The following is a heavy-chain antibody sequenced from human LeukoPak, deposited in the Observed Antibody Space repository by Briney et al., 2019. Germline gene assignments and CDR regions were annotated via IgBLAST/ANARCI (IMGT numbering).Heavy chain of an antibody. Sequence: GGSLRLSCAASGFTFSSYSMNWVRQAPGKGLEWVSSISSIGSYIYYADSVKGRFTISRDNARNSLYLQMNSLRAGDTAVYYCARGSRRYGELNSWGQGTLVTVSS. V-gene: IGHV3-21*01. J-gene: IGHJ4*02. CDR3: ARGSRRYGELNS. CDR2: ISSIGSYI. D-gene: IGHD3-10*01. CDR1: GFTFSSYS.